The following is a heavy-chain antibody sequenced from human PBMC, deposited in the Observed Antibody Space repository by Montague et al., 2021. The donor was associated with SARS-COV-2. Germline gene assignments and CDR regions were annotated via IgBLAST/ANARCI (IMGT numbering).Heavy chain of an antibody. D-gene: IGHD3-10*01. J-gene: IGHJ4*02. CDR3: ARDRGLGVAENFDC. CDR1: GDAIISGDYY. V-gene: IGHV4-30-4*01. CDR2: TRLSGDS. Sequence: SQTLSLTCTVSGDAIISGDYYWTWVRQPPGKGLEWIGHTRLSGDSHYNPSLKGRVSISIDTTKNQFSLKLNSVTAADTAVYYCARDRGLGVAENFDCWGQGTLVTVSS.